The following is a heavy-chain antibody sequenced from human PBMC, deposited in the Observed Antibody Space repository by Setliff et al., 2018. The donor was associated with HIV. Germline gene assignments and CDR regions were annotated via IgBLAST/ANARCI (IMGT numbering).Heavy chain of an antibody. CDR1: GYSFIGHY. CDR3: VRVTSSSTGYNYYYGMDV. J-gene: IGHJ6*02. V-gene: IGHV1-2*06. CDR2: INPNSGDT. Sequence: ASVKVSCKASGYSFIGHYMHWVRQAPGQGLEWMGRINPNSGDTNYEQKFKGRVTITADESTTTAYMELSSLRSEDTAVYYCVRVTSSSTGYNYYYGMDVWGQGTKVTVSS. D-gene: IGHD6-6*01.